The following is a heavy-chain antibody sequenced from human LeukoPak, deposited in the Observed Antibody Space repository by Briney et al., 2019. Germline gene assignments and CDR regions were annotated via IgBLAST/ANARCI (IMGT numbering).Heavy chain of an antibody. CDR3: ARDLLNEGNHLDY. CDR1: GGSIISSDYH. V-gene: IGHV4-30-4*08. Sequence: SETLSLTCTVSGGSIISSDYHWGWVRQPPGKGLEWIGYIFYSGSTCYNPSLKSRVTISVDTSKNQFSLKLSSVTAADTAVYYCARDLLNEGNHLDYWGQGTLVTVSS. D-gene: IGHD4-23*01. CDR2: IFYSGST. J-gene: IGHJ4*02.